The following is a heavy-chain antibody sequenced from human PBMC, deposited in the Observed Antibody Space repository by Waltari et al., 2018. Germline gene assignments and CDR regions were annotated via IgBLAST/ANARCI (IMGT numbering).Heavy chain of an antibody. D-gene: IGHD1-26*01. CDR1: GFTFSNYW. CDR2: IAGDGSEK. V-gene: IGHV3-7*01. J-gene: IGHJ4*02. Sequence: EVQLVESGGGLVQPGGSLRLSCTASGFTFSNYWMTWVRQAPGKGLEWVANIAGDGSEKDYVASVKGRFTISRDNANTSLYLQMNSLRAEDSALYFCARDYVDYSFDFWGQGTLVTVSS. CDR3: ARDYVDYSFDF.